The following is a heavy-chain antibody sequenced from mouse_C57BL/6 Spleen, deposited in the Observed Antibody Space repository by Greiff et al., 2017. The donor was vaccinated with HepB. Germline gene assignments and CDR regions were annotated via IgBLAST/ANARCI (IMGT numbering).Heavy chain of an antibody. D-gene: IGHD1-1*01. J-gene: IGHJ1*03. CDR2: IDPETGGT. CDR3: TRKETTVVATRYFDV. V-gene: IGHV1-15*01. Sequence: QVQLQQSGAELVRPGASVTLSCKASGYTFTDYEMHWVKQTPVHGLEWIGAIDPETGGTAYNQKFKGKAILTADKSSSTAYMALRSLTSEYSAVYYCTRKETTVVATRYFDVWGTGTTVTVSS. CDR1: GYTFTDYE.